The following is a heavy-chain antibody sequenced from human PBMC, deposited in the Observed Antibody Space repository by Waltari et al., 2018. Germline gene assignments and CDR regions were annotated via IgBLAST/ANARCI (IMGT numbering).Heavy chain of an antibody. CDR3: ASGGGYYYYGMDV. CDR2: ISSSSSTI. D-gene: IGHD3-10*01. CDR1: GFTFSSYS. V-gene: IGHV3-48*01. J-gene: IGHJ6*02. Sequence: EVQLVESGGGLVQPGGSLRLSCAASGFTFSSYSMTWVRQAPGRGLEWVSYISSSSSTIYYADSVKGRFTISRDNAKNSLYLQMNSLRAEDTAVYYCASGGGYYYYGMDVWGQGTTVTVSS.